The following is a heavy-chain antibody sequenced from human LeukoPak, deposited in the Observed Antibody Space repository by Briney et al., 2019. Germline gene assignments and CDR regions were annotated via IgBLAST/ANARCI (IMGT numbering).Heavy chain of an antibody. CDR3: ARGYCSSTSCYGAAFDI. V-gene: IGHV4-34*01. CDR2: INHSGST. Sequence: SETLSLTCAVNGGSFSGYSWSWIRQPPGKGLEWIGEINHSGSTKYNPSLKSRVTISVDTSKKQLSLELSSMTAADTAVYYCARGYCSSTSCYGAAFDIWGQGTMVTVYS. CDR1: GGSFSGYS. J-gene: IGHJ3*02. D-gene: IGHD2-2*01.